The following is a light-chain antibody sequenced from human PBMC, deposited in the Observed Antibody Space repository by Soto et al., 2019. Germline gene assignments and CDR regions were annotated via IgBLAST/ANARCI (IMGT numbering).Light chain of an antibody. Sequence: DIQXTXSPYTLSXXVGDXXNISCRASQSVNSWLAWYQQKPGKAPKLLIYKASTLESGVPSRFGGSGSGTEFTLTMTSLQPEDFATYYCQQYNSFSWTFGQGTKV. CDR2: KAS. CDR1: QSVNSW. CDR3: QQYNSFSWT. J-gene: IGKJ1*01. V-gene: IGKV1-5*03.